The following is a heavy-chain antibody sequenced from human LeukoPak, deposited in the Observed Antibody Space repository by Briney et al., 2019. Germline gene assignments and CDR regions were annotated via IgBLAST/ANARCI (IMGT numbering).Heavy chain of an antibody. CDR2: IYHSGST. CDR3: ARDGTGTTSWSGSRGGRYYFDY. CDR1: GGSLSSGGYY. J-gene: IGHJ4*02. V-gene: IGHV4-30-2*01. D-gene: IGHD1-7*01. Sequence: PSETLSLTCTVSGGSLSSGGYYWSWIRQPPGKGLEWIGNIYHSGSTYYNPPLKSRVTISVDRSKNQFSLKLSSVTAADTAVYYCARDGTGTTSWSGSRGGRYYFDYWGQGTLVTVSS.